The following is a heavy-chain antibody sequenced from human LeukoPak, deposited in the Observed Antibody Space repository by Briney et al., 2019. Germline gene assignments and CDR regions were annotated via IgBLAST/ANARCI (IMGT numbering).Heavy chain of an antibody. Sequence: SETLSLTCTVSGGSISSYYWSWIRQPPGKGLEWIGYIYYSGGTNYNPSLKSRVTISVDTSKNQFSLKPSSATAADTAVYYCARGPTMVRGVMIDFDYWGQGTLVTVSS. CDR3: ARGPTMVRGVMIDFDY. CDR1: GGSISSYY. CDR2: IYYSGGT. J-gene: IGHJ4*02. V-gene: IGHV4-59*12. D-gene: IGHD3-10*01.